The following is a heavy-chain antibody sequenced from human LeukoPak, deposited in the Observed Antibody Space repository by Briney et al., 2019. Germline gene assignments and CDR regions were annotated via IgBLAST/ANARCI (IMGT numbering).Heavy chain of an antibody. D-gene: IGHD3-3*01. V-gene: IGHV4-39*01. Sequence: SETLSLTCTVSGGSISSSSYYWGWIRQPPGKGLEWIGSIYYSGSTYYNPSLKSRVTISVDTSKNQFSLKLSSVTAADTAVYYCARRPVLRFLESAFDIWGQGTMVTVSS. CDR3: ARRPVLRFLESAFDI. CDR1: GGSISSSSYY. J-gene: IGHJ3*02. CDR2: IYYSGST.